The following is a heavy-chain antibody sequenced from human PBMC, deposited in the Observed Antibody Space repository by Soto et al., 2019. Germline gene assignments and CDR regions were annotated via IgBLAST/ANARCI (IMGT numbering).Heavy chain of an antibody. CDR2: IFYTGTT. Sequence: SETLSLTCTVAGGSVFSSSSLWVWIRQSPGKGLEWLGQIFYTGTTYYNPSLGSRITMSVDSSKSLFSLRLSSVTAADPALYYCARLGGISGLRGPWYKLEKWGRGILVVFAS. CDR1: GGSVFSSSSL. V-gene: IGHV4-39*02. D-gene: IGHD1-1*01. CDR3: ARLGGISGLRGPWYKLEK. J-gene: IGHJ4*02.